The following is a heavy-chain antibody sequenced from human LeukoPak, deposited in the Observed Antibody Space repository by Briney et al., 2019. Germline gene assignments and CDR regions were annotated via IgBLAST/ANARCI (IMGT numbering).Heavy chain of an antibody. D-gene: IGHD6-19*01. CDR2: ISGSGGST. CDR3: ARRDSSGWYCLDY. J-gene: IGHJ4*02. V-gene: IGHV3-23*01. Sequence: GGSLRLSCAASGLTFSSYAMNWVRQAPGEGLEWVSTISGSGGSTYYADSVRGRFTISRDNSENTLYLQMNSLRAEDTAVYYCARRDSSGWYCLDYWGQGTLVTVSS. CDR1: GLTFSSYA.